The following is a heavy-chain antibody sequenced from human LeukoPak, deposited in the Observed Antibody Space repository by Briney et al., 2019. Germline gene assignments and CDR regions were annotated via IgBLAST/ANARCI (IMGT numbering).Heavy chain of an antibody. V-gene: IGHV3-7*01. CDR1: GFTFSSYS. J-gene: IGHJ4*02. D-gene: IGHD3-3*01. CDR3: ARDRNTDFWSGYYTNYFDD. CDR2: IKQDGSEE. Sequence: PGGSLRLSCAASGFTFSSYSMNWVRQAPGKGLEWVATIKQDGSEEYYVDSVKGRFTISRDNAKNSLYLHMNSLRAGDTAVYYCARDRNTDFWSGYYTNYFDDWGQGTLVSVSS.